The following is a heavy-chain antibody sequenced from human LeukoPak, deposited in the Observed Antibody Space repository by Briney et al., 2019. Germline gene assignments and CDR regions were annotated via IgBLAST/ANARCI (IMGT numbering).Heavy chain of an antibody. CDR3: VTDRARLFWYFDL. D-gene: IGHD2-21*02. Sequence: ASVKVSCKVSGSTLSDLSIHWVRQAPGKGLEYVGGSDPEDGETSHAQNFQGRVTMTEDTSIDTAYMELSSLRPEDTAVYYCVTDRARLFWYFDLWGRGTLVTVSS. CDR2: SDPEDGET. CDR1: GSTLSDLS. J-gene: IGHJ2*01. V-gene: IGHV1-24*01.